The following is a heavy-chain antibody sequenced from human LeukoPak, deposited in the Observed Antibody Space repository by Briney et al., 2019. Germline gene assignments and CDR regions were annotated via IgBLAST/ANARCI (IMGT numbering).Heavy chain of an antibody. CDR2: ISYDEMYQ. J-gene: IGHJ4*02. CDR3: AKDRDYYGSGSDY. CDR1: GFTFNIYG. D-gene: IGHD3-10*01. V-gene: IGHV3-30*18. Sequence: PGGSLRLSCAASGFTFNIYGMHWVRQAPVKGLEWVAGISYDEMYQYYADSVKGRFTISRDNSKNTLFLQMNSLRAEDTAIYYCAKDRDYYGSGSDYWGQGTLVTVSS.